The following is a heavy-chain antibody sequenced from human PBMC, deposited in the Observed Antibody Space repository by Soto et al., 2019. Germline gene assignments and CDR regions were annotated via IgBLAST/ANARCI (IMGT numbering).Heavy chain of an antibody. CDR1: GFTFSSYS. D-gene: IGHD6-13*01. CDR3: ARDHSSSWYSEPYYYYYVYV. Sequence: EVQLVESGGGLVKPGGSLRLSCEASGFTFSSYSMNWVRQAPGKGLEWVSYISSSSSYIYYSDSVKGRFTISRDNAKNSLYLRMNRLRAEDTAVYYCARDHSSSWYSEPYYYYYVYVWGKGST. CDR2: ISSSSSYI. J-gene: IGHJ6*03. V-gene: IGHV3-21*01.